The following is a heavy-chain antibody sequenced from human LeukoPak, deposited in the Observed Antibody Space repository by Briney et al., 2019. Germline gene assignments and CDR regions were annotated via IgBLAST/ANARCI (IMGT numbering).Heavy chain of an antibody. CDR2: IRYDGSKK. Sequence: GGSLRLSCATSGFTLSSYGMHWVRQAPGKGLESVAFIRYDGSKKYYADSVKGRFTISRDNSKNTLYLQMNSLRAEDTAVYYCAREKRYDYVWGSYSLTLDYWGQGTLVTVSS. V-gene: IGHV3-30*02. CDR3: AREKRYDYVWGSYSLTLDY. J-gene: IGHJ4*02. CDR1: GFTLSSYG. D-gene: IGHD3-16*01.